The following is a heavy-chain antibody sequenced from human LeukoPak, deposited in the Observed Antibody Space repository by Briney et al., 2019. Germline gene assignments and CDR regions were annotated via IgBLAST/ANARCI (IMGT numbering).Heavy chain of an antibody. CDR2: IYPGNSDT. Sequence: GESLKISCNGSGYXFTSYWIGWVRQMPGKGLEWKGIIYPGNSDTRYSPSFQGQVTISADKSISTAYLQWSALKASDTAMYYCARPYCSGGSCYSAPFDCWGQGTLVTVSS. CDR1: GYXFTSYW. CDR3: ARPYCSGGSCYSAPFDC. J-gene: IGHJ4*02. V-gene: IGHV5-51*01. D-gene: IGHD2-15*01.